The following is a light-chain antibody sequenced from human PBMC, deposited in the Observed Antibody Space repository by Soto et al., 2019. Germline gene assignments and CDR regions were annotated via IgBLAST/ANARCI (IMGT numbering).Light chain of an antibody. Sequence: QSALTQPASVSASPGQSITISCTGTSSDIGGYIYVSWYQHHPGKAPKLLIYEVTNRPSGISDRFSGSKSVNTASLTISGLQAEDESDYYCGSYSSTDTPFVFGTGTKVTVL. J-gene: IGLJ1*01. CDR3: GSYSSTDTPFV. CDR1: SSDIGGYIY. V-gene: IGLV2-14*01. CDR2: EVT.